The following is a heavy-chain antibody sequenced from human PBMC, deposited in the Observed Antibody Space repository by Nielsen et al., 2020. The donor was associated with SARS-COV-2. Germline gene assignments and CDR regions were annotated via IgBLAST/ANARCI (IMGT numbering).Heavy chain of an antibody. Sequence: GESLKISCAASGFTFSSYAMHWVRQAPGKGLEWVSAISGSGGSTYYADSVKGRFTISRDNSKNTLYLQMNSLRAEDTAVYYCAKDTMIVVVTNFDYWGQGTLVTVSS. CDR1: GFTFSSYA. V-gene: IGHV3-23*01. J-gene: IGHJ4*02. CDR2: ISGSGGST. D-gene: IGHD3-22*01. CDR3: AKDTMIVVVTNFDY.